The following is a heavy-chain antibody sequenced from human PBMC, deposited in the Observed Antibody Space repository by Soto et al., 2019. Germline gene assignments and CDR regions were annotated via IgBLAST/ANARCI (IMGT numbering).Heavy chain of an antibody. V-gene: IGHV3-33*01. D-gene: IGHD4-17*01. CDR1: GFTFNTHG. CDR3: ARIDDYGDYVTDY. J-gene: IGHJ4*02. Sequence: GGSLRLSCAASGFTFNTHGMHWVRQAPGKGLEWVAVIWYDGSQRYYADFVRGRFTISRDNSQNTLYLQMTSLRAEDTAVYYCARIDDYGDYVTDYSGQGALVTVYS. CDR2: IWYDGSQR.